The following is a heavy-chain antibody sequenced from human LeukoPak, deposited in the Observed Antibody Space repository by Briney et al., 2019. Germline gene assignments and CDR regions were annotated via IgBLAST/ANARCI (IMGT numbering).Heavy chain of an antibody. CDR2: IIPTFGTA. Sequence: SVKVSCKASGGTFSSYAISWVRQAPGQGLEWMGGIIPTFGTANYAQKFQGRVTITTDESTSTAYMELSSLRSEDTAVYYCARSSWRIAVAGTTVGAFDIWGQGTMVTVSS. J-gene: IGHJ3*02. CDR3: ARSSWRIAVAGTTVGAFDI. D-gene: IGHD6-19*01. CDR1: GGTFSSYA. V-gene: IGHV1-69*05.